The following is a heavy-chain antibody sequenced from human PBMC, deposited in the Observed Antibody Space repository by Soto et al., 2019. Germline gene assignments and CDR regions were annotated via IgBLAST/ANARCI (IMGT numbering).Heavy chain of an antibody. J-gene: IGHJ6*02. V-gene: IGHV3-11*06. CDR1: GFTFSDYY. D-gene: IGHD3-10*01. CDR2: ISSSSSYT. CDR3: ARGGYYNLNVMDV. Sequence: PGGSLRLSCAASGFTFSDYYMSWIRQAPGKGLEWVSYISSSSSYTDYADSAKGRFTISRDNAKNSLSLQMNSLSAEDTAVYYCARGGYYNLNVMDVWGQGTTVTVSS.